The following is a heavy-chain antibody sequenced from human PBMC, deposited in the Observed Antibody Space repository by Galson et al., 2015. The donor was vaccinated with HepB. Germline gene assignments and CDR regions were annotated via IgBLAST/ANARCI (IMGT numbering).Heavy chain of an antibody. CDR2: FDPEDGET. D-gene: IGHD3-16*01. V-gene: IGHV1-24*01. J-gene: IGHJ4*02. Sequence: SVKVSCKVSGYTLTELSMHWVRQAPGKGLEWMGGFDPEDGETIYAQKFQGRVTMTEDTSTDTAYMELSSLRSEDTAVYYCATDLLTTTYYFDYWGQGTLVTVSS. CDR1: GYTLTELS. CDR3: ATDLLTTTYYFDY.